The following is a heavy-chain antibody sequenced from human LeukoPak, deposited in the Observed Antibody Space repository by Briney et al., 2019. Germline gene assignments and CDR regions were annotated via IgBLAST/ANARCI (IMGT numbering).Heavy chain of an antibody. CDR1: GSTVSSHD. CDR2: IYMGGNT. Sequence: TGGSLRLSCAASGSTVSSHDMSWVRQAPGKGLEWVSVIYMGGNTFYADSVKGRFTISRDTSKNTLYLQMNSLRAEDTAVYYCARVGDEVAYTRGYLDYWGQGTLVTVSS. CDR3: ARVGDEVAYTRGYLDY. D-gene: IGHD3-16*01. V-gene: IGHV3-53*05. J-gene: IGHJ4*02.